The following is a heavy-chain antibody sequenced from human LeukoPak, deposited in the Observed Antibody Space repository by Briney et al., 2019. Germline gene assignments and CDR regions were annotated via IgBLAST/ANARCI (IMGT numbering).Heavy chain of an antibody. V-gene: IGHV1-2*02. J-gene: IGHJ3*02. D-gene: IGHD4-11*01. CDR2: INPNSGGT. Sequence: ASVKVSCKASGYTFTGYYMHWVRQAPGQGLEWMGWINPNSGGTNYAQKVQGRVTMTRDTSISTAYMELSRLRSDDTAVYYCARRYDYSNYADIWGQGTMVTVSS. CDR3: ARRYDYSNYADI. CDR1: GYTFTGYY.